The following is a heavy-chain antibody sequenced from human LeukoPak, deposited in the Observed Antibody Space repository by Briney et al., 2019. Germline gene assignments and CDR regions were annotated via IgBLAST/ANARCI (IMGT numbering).Heavy chain of an antibody. D-gene: IGHD3-22*01. CDR1: GFTFSRYC. Sequence: GRSLRLSCAASGFTFSRYCMHWVRQAPGKGLEWVAVIWYDGSNKYYADSVKGRFTISRDNYKNTLYLQMNSLRAEDTAVYYCARDYSSGYYNYFDYWGQGTLVTVSS. CDR3: ARDYSSGYYNYFDY. V-gene: IGHV3-33*01. CDR2: IWYDGSNK. J-gene: IGHJ4*02.